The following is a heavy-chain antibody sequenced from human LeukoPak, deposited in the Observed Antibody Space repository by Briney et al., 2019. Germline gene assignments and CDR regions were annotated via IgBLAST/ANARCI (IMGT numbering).Heavy chain of an antibody. J-gene: IGHJ3*01. D-gene: IGHD5-24*01. Sequence: GGSLRLSRAASGFTFSAYSMNWVRQAPGKGLEWVSSISTSSSYIYYADSVKGRFTVSRDNAKNSLFLQMNSLRAEDTALYYCARDREMGTIRNGFDVWGQGTIVSVSS. CDR3: ARDREMGTIRNGFDV. CDR1: GFTFSAYS. V-gene: IGHV3-21*01. CDR2: ISTSSSYI.